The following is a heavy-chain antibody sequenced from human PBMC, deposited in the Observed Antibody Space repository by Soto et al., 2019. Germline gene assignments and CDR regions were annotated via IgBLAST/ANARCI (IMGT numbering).Heavy chain of an antibody. D-gene: IGHD1-26*01. J-gene: IGHJ4*02. CDR2: IWYDGSNK. V-gene: IGHV3-33*01. CDR3: ARLSHPDSWPNSGSYYCDY. CDR1: GFTFSSYG. Sequence: PGGSLRLSCAASGFTFSSYGMHWVRQAPGKGLEWVAVIWYDGSNKYYADSVKGRFTISRDNSKNTLYLQMNSLRAEDTAVYYCARLSHPDSWPNSGSYYCDYWGQGTLVTVSS.